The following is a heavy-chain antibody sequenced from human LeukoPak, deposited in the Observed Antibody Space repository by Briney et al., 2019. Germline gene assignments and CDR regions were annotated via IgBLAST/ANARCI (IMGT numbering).Heavy chain of an antibody. CDR3: AVNSSY. J-gene: IGHJ1*01. V-gene: IGHV1-18*01. D-gene: IGHD6-19*01. CDR1: GYTFTSYG. Sequence: ASVKVSCKASGYTFTSYGISWVRQAPGQGLEWMGWISAYNGNTKNAQNLQGRVTMTTDTSTSIAYMELRSLRSDDTAVYYCAVNSSYWGQGTLVTVSS. CDR2: ISAYNGNT.